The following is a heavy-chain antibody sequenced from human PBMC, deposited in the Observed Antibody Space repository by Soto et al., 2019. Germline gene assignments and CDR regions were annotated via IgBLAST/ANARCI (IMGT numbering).Heavy chain of an antibody. CDR3: AKDRALESQTPYGMDV. V-gene: IGHV3-23*01. D-gene: IGHD3-10*01. CDR2: ISGRGDHR. CDR1: PITVYNFAA. Sequence: EMQLLESGGGLGQPGGSLRLSCVASPITVYNFAAMSWVRQTPERGLELVSTISGRGDHRYYADSVKGRFTISRDNSKNRLYLQMDGLRVDDTAVYYCAKDRALESQTPYGMDVWGQGTTVTV. J-gene: IGHJ6*02.